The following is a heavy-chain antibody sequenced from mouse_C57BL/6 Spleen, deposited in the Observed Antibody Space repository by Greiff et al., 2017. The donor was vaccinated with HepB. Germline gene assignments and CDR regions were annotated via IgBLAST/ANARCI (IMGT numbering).Heavy chain of an antibody. Sequence: EVKLVESGGGLVKPGGSLKLSCAASGFTFSDYGMHWVRQAPEKGLEWVAYISSGSSTIYYADTVKGRFTISRDNAKNTLFLQMTSLRSEDTAMYYCARGYYGSSSGFDYWGQGTTLTVSS. J-gene: IGHJ2*01. CDR3: ARGYYGSSSGFDY. CDR1: GFTFSDYG. V-gene: IGHV5-17*01. CDR2: ISSGSSTI. D-gene: IGHD1-1*01.